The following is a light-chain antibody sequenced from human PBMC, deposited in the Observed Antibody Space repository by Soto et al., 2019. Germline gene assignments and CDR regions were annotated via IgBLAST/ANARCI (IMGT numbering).Light chain of an antibody. CDR3: QHRVNWPS. CDR2: DAS. J-gene: IGKJ4*01. Sequence: EIVLTQSPATLSLSPGERATLSCRASQTVYSYLAWYQQKPGQAPRLLIYDASNRATGIPARFSGSGSGTDFTITISSLKPEDFAVYYCQHRVNWPSFGGGTKVEI. CDR1: QTVYSY. V-gene: IGKV3-11*01.